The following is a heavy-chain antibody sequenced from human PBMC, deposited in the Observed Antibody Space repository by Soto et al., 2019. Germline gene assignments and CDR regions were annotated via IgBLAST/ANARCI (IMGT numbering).Heavy chain of an antibody. V-gene: IGHV1-2*02. Sequence: ASVKVSCKASGYTFSGYYIHWVRQAPGQGLEWMGWIVPKSGDTKYTQKFQGRVTMTRDTSVNTAYMELSRLRSDDTAVYYCARDRPSNYDFWSGYFPTPWFDPWGQGTLVTVSS. CDR3: ARDRPSNYDFWSGYFPTPWFDP. J-gene: IGHJ5*02. CDR1: GYTFSGYY. D-gene: IGHD3-3*01. CDR2: IVPKSGDT.